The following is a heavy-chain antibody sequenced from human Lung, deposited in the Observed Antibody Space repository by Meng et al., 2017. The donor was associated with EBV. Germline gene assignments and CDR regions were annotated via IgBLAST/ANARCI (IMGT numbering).Heavy chain of an antibody. CDR3: ALFTRSWFDP. V-gene: IGHV2-5*02. CDR1: GFSLSTSEVG. J-gene: IGHJ5*02. Sequence: QITLEASGPTLVKPTQTLPLTCTFSGFSLSTSEVGVGWIRQPPGKALEWLAVIYWDDDKRYSPSLKSRLTITKDTSKNQVVLTLTNMDPVDTATYYCALFTRSWFDPWGQGTLVTVSS. D-gene: IGHD2-2*01. CDR2: IYWDDDK.